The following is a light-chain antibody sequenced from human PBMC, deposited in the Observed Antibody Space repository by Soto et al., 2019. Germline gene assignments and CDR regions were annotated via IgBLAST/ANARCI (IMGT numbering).Light chain of an antibody. J-gene: IGKJ1*01. CDR2: GAS. CDR1: QSVSSSY. V-gene: IGKV3-20*01. CDR3: QQYGNSRT. Sequence: EIVLTQSPGTLSLSPGERATLSCRASQSVSSSYLAWYQQKPGQAPRLVIYGASSRATGIPDRFSGSVSGTDFTLTISRLEPEDFAVYYCQQYGNSRTFGQGTKVEMK.